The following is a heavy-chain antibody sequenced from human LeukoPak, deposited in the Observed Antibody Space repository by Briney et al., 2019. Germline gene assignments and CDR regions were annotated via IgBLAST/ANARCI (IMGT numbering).Heavy chain of an antibody. V-gene: IGHV3-30-3*01. Sequence: PGRSLRLSCAASGYTFSSYAMHWVRQAPGKGLEWVAVISYDGSNKYYADSVKGRFTISRDNSKNTLYLQMNSLRAEDTAVYYCARVRGGVFDYWGQGTLVTVSS. CDR3: ARVRGGVFDY. D-gene: IGHD3-10*01. CDR2: ISYDGSNK. CDR1: GYTFSSYA. J-gene: IGHJ4*02.